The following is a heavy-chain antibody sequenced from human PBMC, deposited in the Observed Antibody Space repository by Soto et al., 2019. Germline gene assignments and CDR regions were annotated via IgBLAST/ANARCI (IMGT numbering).Heavy chain of an antibody. CDR1: GGSISSYY. CDR3: ARHIDWNYYYYYMDV. CDR2: IYYSGST. Sequence: SETLSLTCTVSGGSISSYYWSWIRQPPGKGLEWIGYIYYSGSTNYNPSLKSRVTISVDTSKNQFSLKLSSVTAADTAVYYCARHIDWNYYYYYMDVWGKGTTVTVSS. D-gene: IGHD3-9*01. V-gene: IGHV4-59*08. J-gene: IGHJ6*03.